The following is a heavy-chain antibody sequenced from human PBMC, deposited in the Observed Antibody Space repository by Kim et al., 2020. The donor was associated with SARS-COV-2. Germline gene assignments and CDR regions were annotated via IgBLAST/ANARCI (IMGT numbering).Heavy chain of an antibody. CDR3: VKYRDYGDYSLDS. CDR2: IDPRDSYT. J-gene: IGHJ4*02. CDR1: GYSFTNYW. D-gene: IGHD4-17*01. Sequence: GESLKISCKGSGYSFTNYWINWVRQMPGKGLEWMGRIDPRDSYTYSSPSFQGHVTFSADKSINTAYLQWSSLTASDTAIYYCVKYRDYGDYSLDSWGQGTLVTVSS. V-gene: IGHV5-10-1*01.